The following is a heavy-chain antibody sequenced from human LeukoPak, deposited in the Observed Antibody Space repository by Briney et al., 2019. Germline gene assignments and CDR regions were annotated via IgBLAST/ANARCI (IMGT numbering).Heavy chain of an antibody. Sequence: ASVKVSCKASGYTFTGYYMRWVRQASGQGLEWMGWINPNSGGTNYAQKFQGRVNMTRDTSIRKDYMELSRLRSDDTAVYYCARDVGEYCSSVSCYASDYWGQGTLVTVSS. V-gene: IGHV1-2*02. CDR1: GYTFTGYY. J-gene: IGHJ4*02. CDR3: ARDVGEYCSSVSCYASDY. D-gene: IGHD2-2*01. CDR2: INPNSGGT.